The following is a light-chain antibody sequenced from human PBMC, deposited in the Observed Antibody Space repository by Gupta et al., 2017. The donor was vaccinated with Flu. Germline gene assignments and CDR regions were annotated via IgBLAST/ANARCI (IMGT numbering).Light chain of an antibody. J-gene: IGLJ3*02. Sequence: GDEVPKKYVYWYQQQSGQAPILVIYEDNKRPSGLPERFSGSTSGTMATLTITGAQADDEGDYCCYSTDRSGDSWVFGGGTRLTV. CDR1: EVPKKY. CDR2: EDN. CDR3: YSTDRSGDSWV. V-gene: IGLV3-10*01.